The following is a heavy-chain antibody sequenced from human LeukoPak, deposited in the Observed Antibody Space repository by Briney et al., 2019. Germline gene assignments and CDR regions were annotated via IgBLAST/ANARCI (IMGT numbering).Heavy chain of an antibody. D-gene: IGHD3-3*01. CDR3: ARGITIFGVVTYYYYYGMDV. J-gene: IGHJ6*02. V-gene: IGHV4-34*01. Sequence: SETPSLTCAVYGGSFSGYYWSWIRQPPGKGLEWIGEINHSGSTNYNPSLKSRVTISVDTSKNQFSLKLSSVTAADTAVYYCARGITIFGVVTYYYYYGMDVWGQGTTVTVSS. CDR2: INHSGST. CDR1: GGSFSGYY.